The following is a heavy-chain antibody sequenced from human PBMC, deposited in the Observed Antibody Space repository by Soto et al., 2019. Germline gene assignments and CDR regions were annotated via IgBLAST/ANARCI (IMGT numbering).Heavy chain of an antibody. Sequence: QVQLQETGPGLVKPSETLSLTCTVSGASVNSGSFYWSWIRQPPGMGLEWLGNIFYSGTSNYNPSLKSRATMSLDTSKNQFSLHLTSVTAEDTAVYYCTRVSMPLSFHSSGHDYYDFWGRGTLVTVSS. CDR3: TRVSMPLSFHSSGHDYYDF. V-gene: IGHV4-61*01. CDR1: GASVNSGSFY. J-gene: IGHJ4*02. CDR2: IFYSGTS. D-gene: IGHD3-22*01.